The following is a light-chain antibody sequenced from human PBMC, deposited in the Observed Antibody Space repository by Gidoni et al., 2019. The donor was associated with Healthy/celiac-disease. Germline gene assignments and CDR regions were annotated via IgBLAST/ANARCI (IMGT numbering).Light chain of an antibody. CDR3: QKYNSAPWT. CDR2: AAS. CDR1: QGISNY. V-gene: IGKV1-27*01. Sequence: DIQMTQSPSSLSASVGDRVTITCLASQGISNYLAWYQQKPGKVPKLLIYAASTLQSGVPSRFSGGGSGTDFTLTISSLQPEDVATYYCQKYNSAPWTFGQGTKVEIK. J-gene: IGKJ1*01.